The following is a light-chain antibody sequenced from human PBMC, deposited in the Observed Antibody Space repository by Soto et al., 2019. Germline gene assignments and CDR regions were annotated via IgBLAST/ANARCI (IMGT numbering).Light chain of an antibody. CDR2: GAS. CDR1: QSVPGNY. V-gene: IGKV3-20*01. CDR3: HQYTSPPWT. J-gene: IGKJ1*01. Sequence: EIVLTQSPGTLSLTPGERATLSCRASQSVPGNYLAWLQHKPGQAPRLLIYGASNRATDTPARFSGSGSGTXFTLTITSLEPEDFAVYYCHQYTSPPWTLGQGTRLEIE.